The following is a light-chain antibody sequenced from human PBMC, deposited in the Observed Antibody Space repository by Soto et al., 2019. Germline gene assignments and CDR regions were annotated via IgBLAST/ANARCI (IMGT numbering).Light chain of an antibody. V-gene: IGKV3-11*01. Sequence: EIVLTQSPGTLSLSPGERATLSCRASQSVSNNYLAWYQQKSGQAPRLLIYGAFSRANGIPVRFSGSASGTDFTLTIVSLEPEDSAVYYCQQRTIWPLTFGGGTRVEIK. CDR1: QSVSNNY. J-gene: IGKJ4*01. CDR2: GAF. CDR3: QQRTIWPLT.